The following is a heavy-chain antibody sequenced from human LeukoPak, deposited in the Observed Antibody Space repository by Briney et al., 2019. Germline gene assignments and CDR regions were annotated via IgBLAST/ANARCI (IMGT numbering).Heavy chain of an antibody. V-gene: IGHV1-18*01. CDR2: ISVYNDKS. D-gene: IGHD6-19*01. J-gene: IGHJ2*01. CDR3: ARTVAGGGYWYFGL. Sequence: ASVKVSCKASGYTFTNYGLTWVRQAPGQGLEWMGWISVYNDKSNYAQKFQGRVTMTADTSTRTAYLELRSLRSDDTAVYYCARTVAGGGYWYFGLWGRGTLVTVSS. CDR1: GYTFTNYG.